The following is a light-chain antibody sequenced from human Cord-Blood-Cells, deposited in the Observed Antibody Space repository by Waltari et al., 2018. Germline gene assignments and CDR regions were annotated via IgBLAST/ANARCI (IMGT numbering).Light chain of an antibody. Sequence: QSALPQPASVSGSPGQSITISCPGTSSDVGGYNYVSWYQQPPDKAPRLMIYYVRKRPSGVSNRFSGSKSGNTASLTISGLQAEDEADYYCSSYTSSSTYVFGTGTKVTVL. CDR3: SSYTSSSTYV. CDR2: YVR. J-gene: IGLJ1*01. V-gene: IGLV2-14*01. CDR1: SSDVGGYNY.